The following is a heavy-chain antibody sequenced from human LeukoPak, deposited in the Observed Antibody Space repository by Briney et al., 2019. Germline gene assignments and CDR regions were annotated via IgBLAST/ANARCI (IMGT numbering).Heavy chain of an antibody. CDR2: INHSGST. V-gene: IGHV4-34*01. D-gene: IGHD3-16*01. CDR1: GGSFSGYY. Sequence: SETLSLTCAVYGGSFSGYYWSWIRQPPGKGLEWIGEINHSGSTNYNPSLKSRVTISVDTSKNQFSLKLSSVTAADTAVYYCARGRGTRVGYNWFDPWGQGTLVTVSS. J-gene: IGHJ5*02. CDR3: ARGRGTRVGYNWFDP.